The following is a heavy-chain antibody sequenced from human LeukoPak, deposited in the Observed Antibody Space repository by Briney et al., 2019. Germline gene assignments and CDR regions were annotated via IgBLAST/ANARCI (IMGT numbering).Heavy chain of an antibody. J-gene: IGHJ3*02. CDR1: GFTFSSYG. D-gene: IGHD3-10*01. V-gene: IGHV3-33*01. CDR2: IWYDGSYK. Sequence: GGSLRLSCAASGFTFSSYGMHWVRQAPGKGLEWVALIWYDGSYKYYADSVKGRFTISRDNSKNTLYLQMNSLRGEDTAMYYCARDEKRPRATGAFDIWGQGTMVTVSS. CDR3: ARDEKRPRATGAFDI.